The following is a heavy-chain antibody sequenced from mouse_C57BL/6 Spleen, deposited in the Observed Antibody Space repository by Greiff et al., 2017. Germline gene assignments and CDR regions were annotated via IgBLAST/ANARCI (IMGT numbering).Heavy chain of an antibody. D-gene: IGHD1-1*01. Sequence: QVHVKQSGAELVKPGASVKISCKASGYAFSSYWMNWVKQRPGKGLEWIGQIYPGDGDTNYNGKFKGKATLTADKSSSTAYMQLSSLTSEDSAVYFCARGFITRYYFDYWGQGTTLTVSS. CDR3: ARGFITRYYFDY. CDR1: GYAFSSYW. CDR2: IYPGDGDT. V-gene: IGHV1-80*01. J-gene: IGHJ2*01.